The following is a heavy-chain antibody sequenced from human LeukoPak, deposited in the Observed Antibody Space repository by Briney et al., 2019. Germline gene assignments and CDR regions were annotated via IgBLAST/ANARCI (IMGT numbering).Heavy chain of an antibody. D-gene: IGHD2-2*01. CDR2: ISGSGGST. Sequence: GGSLRLSCAASGFTFSSYAMSWVRQAPGKGLEWVSAISGSGGSTYYADSVKGRVTISIDNSKHTLYLQMNSLGAEDTAVYYCAKSEGVVAYGLDVWGQGTTVTVSS. CDR3: AKSEGVVAYGLDV. CDR1: GFTFSSYA. V-gene: IGHV3-23*01. J-gene: IGHJ6*02.